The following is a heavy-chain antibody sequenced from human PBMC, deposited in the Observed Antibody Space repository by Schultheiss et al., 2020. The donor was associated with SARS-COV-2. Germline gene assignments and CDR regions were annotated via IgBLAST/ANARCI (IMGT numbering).Heavy chain of an antibody. J-gene: IGHJ4*02. CDR1: GGSISTYY. D-gene: IGHD4-17*01. CDR3: ARWSDLETVTSNYFDY. V-gene: IGHV4-4*07. Sequence: SETLSLTCTVSGGSISTYYWSWVRQPADKGLEWIGRFHTSGTTNYNPFLESRVTMSGDTSKNQFSLKLSSVTAADTAVYYCARWSDLETVTSNYFDYWGQGILVTVSS. CDR2: FHTSGTT.